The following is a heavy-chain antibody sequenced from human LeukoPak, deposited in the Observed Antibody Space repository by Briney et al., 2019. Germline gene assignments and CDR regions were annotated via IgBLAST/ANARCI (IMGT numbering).Heavy chain of an antibody. Sequence: GESLKISCKASGYKFTNYWIGWVRQMPGKGLEWMTIIYPGDSETRYSPSFQGQVTISADTSIGTMYLQWSSLKASDTAIYYCARALRTGQGDYVPVLWGQGTLVIVSS. J-gene: IGHJ4*02. CDR3: ARALRTGQGDYVPVL. V-gene: IGHV5-51*01. CDR2: IYPGDSET. D-gene: IGHD4-17*01. CDR1: GYKFTNYW.